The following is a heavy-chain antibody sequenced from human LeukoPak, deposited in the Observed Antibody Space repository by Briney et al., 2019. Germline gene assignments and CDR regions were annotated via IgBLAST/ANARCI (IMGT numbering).Heavy chain of an antibody. Sequence: GGSLRLSCVASPFTSSGHWMSWVRQAPGKGLEWVANIKEDGSEKYYLDSVKGRFTISGDNAKNSLHLQINSLRVEDTAVYYCARNSFAELMLLGSAYGMDVWGQGTTVIVSS. J-gene: IGHJ6*02. CDR1: PFTSSGHW. CDR2: IKEDGSEK. D-gene: IGHD2-8*01. V-gene: IGHV3-7*01. CDR3: ARNSFAELMLLGSAYGMDV.